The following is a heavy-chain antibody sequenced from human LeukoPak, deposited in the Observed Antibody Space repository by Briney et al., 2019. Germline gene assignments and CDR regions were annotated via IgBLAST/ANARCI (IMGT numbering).Heavy chain of an antibody. CDR1: GFTFSSYA. Sequence: PGVSLRLSCAASGFTFSSYAMSWVRQAPGKGLEWVSAISGSGGSTYYADSVKGRFTISRDNSKNTLYLQMNSLRAEDTAVYYCAKTPVYDYVWGSYRYPTAGFDYWGQGTLVTVSS. J-gene: IGHJ4*02. D-gene: IGHD3-16*02. CDR3: AKTPVYDYVWGSYRYPTAGFDY. CDR2: ISGSGGST. V-gene: IGHV3-23*01.